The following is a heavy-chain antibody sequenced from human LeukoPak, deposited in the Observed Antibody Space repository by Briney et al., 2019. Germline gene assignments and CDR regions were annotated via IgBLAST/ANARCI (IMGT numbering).Heavy chain of an antibody. D-gene: IGHD2-2*01. Sequence: GGSLRLSCAASGFTFSSYSMNWVRQAPGKGLEWVSYISSSSSTMYYADSVKGRFTVSRDNAKNSLYLQMNSLRAEDTAVYYCARDLCTNTICSFDYWGQGALVTVSS. CDR3: ARDLCTNTICSFDY. J-gene: IGHJ4*02. CDR2: ISSSSSTM. CDR1: GFTFSSYS. V-gene: IGHV3-48*01.